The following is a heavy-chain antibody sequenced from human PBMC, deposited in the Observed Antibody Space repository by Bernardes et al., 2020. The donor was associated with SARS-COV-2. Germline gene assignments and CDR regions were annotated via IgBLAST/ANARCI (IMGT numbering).Heavy chain of an antibody. J-gene: IGHJ6*02. Sequence: GSLRLSCAASGFTFSSYGMHWVRQAPGKGLEWVAVIWYDGSNKYYADSVKGRFTISRDNSKNTLYLQMNSLRAEDTAVYYCARDLSIAVAGTRYGMDVWGQGTTVTVSS. D-gene: IGHD6-19*01. CDR2: IWYDGSNK. CDR3: ARDLSIAVAGTRYGMDV. CDR1: GFTFSSYG. V-gene: IGHV3-33*01.